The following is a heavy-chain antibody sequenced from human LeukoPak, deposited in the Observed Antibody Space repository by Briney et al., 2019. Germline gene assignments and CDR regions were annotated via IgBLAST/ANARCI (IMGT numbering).Heavy chain of an antibody. D-gene: IGHD6-19*01. CDR2: ISYTGIT. CDR3: ARVTSDSGGWYHFDY. CDR1: GGSISSSNYY. V-gene: IGHV4-39*07. Sequence: SETLSLTCTVSGGSISSSNYYWGWIRQPPGKGLAWIGSISYTGITYYNPSLKSRVTMSVDTSKNQFSLNLNSVTAADTAVYYCARVTSDSGGWYHFDYWGQGTLVTVSS. J-gene: IGHJ4*02.